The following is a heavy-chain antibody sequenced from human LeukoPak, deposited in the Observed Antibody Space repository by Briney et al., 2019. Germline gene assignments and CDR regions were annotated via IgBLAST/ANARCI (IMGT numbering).Heavy chain of an antibody. CDR3: ARHPGGLKDPFDI. Sequence: GRSLRLSCAGSGFSFSTYAMTWVRQAPGMGLESVSAISGSGGYTYYTDSVKGRFTISRDNAKNSLYLQMNSLRDEDTAVFYCARHPGGLKDPFDIWGQGTMVTVSS. J-gene: IGHJ3*02. CDR1: GFSFSTYA. CDR2: ISGSGGYT. V-gene: IGHV3-23*01. D-gene: IGHD6-19*01.